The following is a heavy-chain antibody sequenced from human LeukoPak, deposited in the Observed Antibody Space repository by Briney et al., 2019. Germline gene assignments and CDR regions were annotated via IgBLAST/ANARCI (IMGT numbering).Heavy chain of an antibody. CDR2: ISYDGSNK. Sequence: GRSLRLSCAASGFTFSSYAMHWVRQAPGKGLEWVAVISYDGSNKYYADSVKGRFTISRDNSKNTLYLQMSSLRAEDTAVYYCARDHGGYSYGVGGLDYWGQGTLVTVSS. CDR3: ARDHGGYSYGVGGLDY. D-gene: IGHD5-18*01. CDR1: GFTFSSYA. J-gene: IGHJ4*02. V-gene: IGHV3-30-3*01.